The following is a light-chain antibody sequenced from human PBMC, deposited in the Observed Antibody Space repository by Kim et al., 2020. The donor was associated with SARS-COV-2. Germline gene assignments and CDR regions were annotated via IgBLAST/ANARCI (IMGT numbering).Light chain of an antibody. CDR1: QTPEHRVGNTY. CDR3: MQATQFPLT. V-gene: IGKV2-24*01. J-gene: IGKJ4*01. Sequence: DFVMTQPQLSSPVTFGQPPSFPSGLSQTPEHRVGNTYLSWLQQRPGQPPRLLIYKISNRFSGVPDRFSGSGAGTDFTLTISRVEAEDVGVYYCMQATQFPLTFGGGTKVDIK. CDR2: KIS.